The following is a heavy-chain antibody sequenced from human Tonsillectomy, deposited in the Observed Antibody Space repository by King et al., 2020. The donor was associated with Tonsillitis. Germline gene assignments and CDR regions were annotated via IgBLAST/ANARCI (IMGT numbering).Heavy chain of an antibody. V-gene: IGHV3-23*04. D-gene: IGHD1-1*01. CDR2: ISGGGSST. CDR3: ATCRDWNDPGGGAALDH. J-gene: IGHJ4*02. Sequence: VQLVESGGGLVQPGGSLRLSCAASGFTFSSYAMTWVRQAPGKGLEWVSGISGGGSSTYCADSVKGRCTISRDNSKNTLYLRMNSLRAEDTAVYYCATCRDWNDPGGGAALDHWGQGTLVTVSS. CDR1: GFTFSSYA.